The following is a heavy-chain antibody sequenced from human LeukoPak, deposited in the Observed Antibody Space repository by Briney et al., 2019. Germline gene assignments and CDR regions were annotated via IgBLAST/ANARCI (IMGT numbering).Heavy chain of an antibody. J-gene: IGHJ4*02. CDR1: GFTVSAHY. V-gene: IGHV3-66*01. D-gene: IGHD3-16*01. CDR2: IYTGGGT. CDR3: ARDRPHGGVGDFDY. Sequence: GGSLRLPCAASGFTVSAHYMSWVRQAPGKGLEWVSSIYTGGGTYYADSVKGRFTISRESSRNTLFLQMNSLRAEDTAVYYCARDRPHGGVGDFDYWGRGTLVTVSS.